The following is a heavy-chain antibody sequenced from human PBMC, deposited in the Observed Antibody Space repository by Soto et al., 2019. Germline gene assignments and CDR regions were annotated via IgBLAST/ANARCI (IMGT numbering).Heavy chain of an antibody. CDR1: GYTFTSYD. D-gene: IGHD3-3*01. J-gene: IGHJ6*03. Sequence: ASVKVSCKASGYTFTSYDINWVRQATGQGLEWMGWMNPNSGNTGYAQKFQGRVTMTRNTSISTAYMELSSLRSEDTAVYYCARGAGGKTYYDFWSGYYFFRWDYYMDVWGKGTTVTVSS. CDR2: MNPNSGNT. V-gene: IGHV1-8*01. CDR3: ARGAGGKTYYDFWSGYYFFRWDYYMDV.